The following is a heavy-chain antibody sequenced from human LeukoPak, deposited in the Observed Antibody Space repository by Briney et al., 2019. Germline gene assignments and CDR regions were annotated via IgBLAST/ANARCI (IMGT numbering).Heavy chain of an antibody. CDR2: INPNSGGT. CDR3: ARVGYCSGGSCYPAAFDI. J-gene: IGHJ3*02. D-gene: IGHD2-15*01. V-gene: IGHV1-2*06. CDR1: GYTFTGYY. Sequence: ASVKVSCKAPGYTFTGYYMHWVRQAPGQGLEWMGRINPNSGGTNYAQKFQGRVTMTRDTSISTAYMELSRLRSDDTAVYYCARVGYCSGGSCYPAAFDIWGQGTMVTVSS.